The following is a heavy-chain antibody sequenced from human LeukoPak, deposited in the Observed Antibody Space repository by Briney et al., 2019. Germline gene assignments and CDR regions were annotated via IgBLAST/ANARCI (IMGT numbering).Heavy chain of an antibody. CDR3: AGAAAGTAIDS. CDR1: GYSFSTYW. D-gene: IGHD6-13*01. J-gene: IGHJ4*02. Sequence: GESLKISCKGSGYSFSTYWIAWVRQMPGKGLEWMGIIYPGDSDTRYSPSFQGQFTISADKSISTAYLQWSSLKASDSAIYYCAGAAAGTAIDSWGQGTLVTVSS. V-gene: IGHV5-51*01. CDR2: IYPGDSDT.